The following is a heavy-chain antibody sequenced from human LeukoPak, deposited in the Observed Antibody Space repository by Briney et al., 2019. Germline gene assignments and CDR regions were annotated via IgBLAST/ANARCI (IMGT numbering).Heavy chain of an antibody. CDR3: ARYCRKDNCHATNYGTDV. V-gene: IGHV3-23*01. CDR1: GFSFSNKA. Sequence: GGSQRLSCAASGFSFSNKAMSWVRQTPGKGLEWVSAIIGSGGSTYHADSVKGRFTISRDNSKNTLYLQLNSLRVEDTAVYYWARYCRKDNCHATNYGTDVWGEARTVTVSS. J-gene: IGHJ6*04. CDR2: IIGSGGST. D-gene: IGHD2-15*01.